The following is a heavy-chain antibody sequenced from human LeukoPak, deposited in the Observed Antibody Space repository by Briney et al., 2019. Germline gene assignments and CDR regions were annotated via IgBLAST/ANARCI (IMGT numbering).Heavy chain of an antibody. D-gene: IGHD3-16*01. CDR2: INPHSGGT. CDR3: ARDRGPDWWGSFDY. J-gene: IGHJ4*02. V-gene: IGHV1-2*02. Sequence: ASVKVSCKASGYTFTASYIHWVRQAPGQGLEWMGWINPHSGGTNYAQNFKGRVTMTRDTSINTVYMELSRLKSDDTAVYSCARDRGPDWWGSFDYWGQGTLVTVSS. CDR1: GYTFTASY.